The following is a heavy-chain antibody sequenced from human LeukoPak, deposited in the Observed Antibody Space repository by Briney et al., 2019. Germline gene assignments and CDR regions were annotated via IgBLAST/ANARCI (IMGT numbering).Heavy chain of an antibody. CDR3: AREARSKQLVRGHFDY. V-gene: IGHV3-30*04. J-gene: IGHJ4*02. D-gene: IGHD6-13*01. Sequence: GGSLRLSCAASGFTFSSYAMHWVRQAPGKGLEWVAVISYDGSNKYYADSVKGRFTISRDNSKNTLYLQMNSLRAEDTAVYYCAREARSKQLVRGHFDYWGQGTLVTVSS. CDR2: ISYDGSNK. CDR1: GFTFSSYA.